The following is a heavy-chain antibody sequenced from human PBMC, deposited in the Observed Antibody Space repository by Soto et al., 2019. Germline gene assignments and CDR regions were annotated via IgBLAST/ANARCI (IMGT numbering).Heavy chain of an antibody. CDR3: ASFLVTTYYFDY. CDR1: GGSFSGYY. CDR2: INHSGST. J-gene: IGHJ4*02. Sequence: SETLSLTCAVYGGSFSGYYWSWIRQPPGKGLEWIGEINHSGSTNYNPSLKSRVTISVDTSKNQFSLKLSSVTAADTAVYYCASFLVTTYYFDYWGQGTLVTVSS. D-gene: IGHD4-17*01. V-gene: IGHV4-34*01.